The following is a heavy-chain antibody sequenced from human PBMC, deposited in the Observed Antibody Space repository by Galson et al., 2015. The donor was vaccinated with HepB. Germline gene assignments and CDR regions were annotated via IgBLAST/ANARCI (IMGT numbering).Heavy chain of an antibody. CDR2: IYYTENT. D-gene: IGHD2-21*01. J-gene: IGHJ4*02. CDR1: GVSIRNNRYY. V-gene: IGHV4-39*02. Sequence: TLSLTCSVSGVSIRNNRYYWGWIRQSPGKGLEWLGNIYYTENTYYNPSLNGRLTVSQDKSKNHFSLNLRSVTAADTTVYYCARAADDSRTYLWSDWGQGTRVIVSS. CDR3: ARAADDSRTYLWSD.